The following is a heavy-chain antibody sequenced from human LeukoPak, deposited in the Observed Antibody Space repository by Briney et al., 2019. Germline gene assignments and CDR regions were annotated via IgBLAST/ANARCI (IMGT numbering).Heavy chain of an antibody. CDR1: GYTFTSYG. CDR2: ISAYNGNT. J-gene: IGHJ5*02. D-gene: IGHD6-19*01. CDR3: AREPSSSGCYREPQGNWFDP. V-gene: IGHV1-18*01. Sequence: ASVKVSCKASGYTFTSYGISWVRQAPGHGLEWMGWISAYNGNTNYAQKLQGRVTMTTDTSTSTAYMELRSLRSDDTAVYYCAREPSSSGCYREPQGNWFDPWGQGTLVTVSS.